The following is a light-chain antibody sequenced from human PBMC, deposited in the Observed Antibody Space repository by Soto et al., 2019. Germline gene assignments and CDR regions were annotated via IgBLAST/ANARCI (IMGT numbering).Light chain of an antibody. J-gene: IGLJ1*01. V-gene: IGLV2-14*01. CDR3: SSYTSSSLYV. CDR2: DVS. CDR1: SSDVGGYNY. Sequence: QSALTQPASVSGSPRQSITISCPGTSSDVGGYNYVSWYQQHPGKAPKLMIYDVSNRPSGVSNRFSGSKSGNTASLTISGLQAEDEADYYCSSYTSSSLYVFGTGTKVTV.